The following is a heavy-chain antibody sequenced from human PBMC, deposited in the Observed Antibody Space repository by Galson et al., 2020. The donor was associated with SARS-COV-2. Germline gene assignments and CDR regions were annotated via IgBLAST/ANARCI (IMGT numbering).Heavy chain of an antibody. CDR3: ARQILTGYYSFYYFDY. J-gene: IGHJ4*02. CDR2: IYYSESN. V-gene: IGHV4-39*01. Sequence: SETLSLTCTVSAGSISSSSYYWGWIRQPPGKGLEWIGSIYYSESNYYNPSLTSRLTMSVDTSKNQFSLKLSSVTAADTAVYYCARQILTGYYSFYYFDYWGQGTLVTVSS. D-gene: IGHD3-9*01. CDR1: AGSISSSSYY.